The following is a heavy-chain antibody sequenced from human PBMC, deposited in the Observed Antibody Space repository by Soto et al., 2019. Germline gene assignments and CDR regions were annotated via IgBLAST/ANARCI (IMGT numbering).Heavy chain of an antibody. CDR2: ISDNGVST. CDR3: AKVPPQSGGSWSCYFDY. CDR1: GLTFSSYA. D-gene: IGHD6-13*01. J-gene: IGHJ4*02. V-gene: IGHV3-23*01. Sequence: QPGGSLRLSCAASGLTFSSYAMSWVRQAPGKGLECGSAISDNGVSTYYADSVQGRFTISREISKNTLYLQMNSLRAEDTAVYYSAKVPPQSGGSWSCYFDYWGQGTLVTVSS.